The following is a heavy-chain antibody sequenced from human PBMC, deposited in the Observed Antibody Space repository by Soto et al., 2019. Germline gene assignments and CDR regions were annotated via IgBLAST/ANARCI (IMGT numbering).Heavy chain of an antibody. CDR3: ARLHGYCISTSCSGYYAMDV. CDR1: GRSISSSSYY. Sequence: SETLSLTCTVSGRSISSSSYYWGWIRQPPGKGLEWIGSIYYSGNTYYTTSLKSRVTVSVDTSNNQFSLKLSSVTAADTALYYCARLHGYCISTSCSGYYAMDVWGQGTTVT. V-gene: IGHV4-39*01. D-gene: IGHD2-2*01. J-gene: IGHJ6*02. CDR2: IYYSGNT.